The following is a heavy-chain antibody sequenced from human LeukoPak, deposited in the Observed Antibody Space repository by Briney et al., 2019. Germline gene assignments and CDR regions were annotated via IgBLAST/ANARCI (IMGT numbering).Heavy chain of an antibody. J-gene: IGHJ5*02. CDR3: AMVRGLVSWFDP. CDR1: GYTLTTYG. CDR2: ISAYNGNT. D-gene: IGHD3-10*01. V-gene: IGHV1-18*01. Sequence: GASVKVSCKASGYTLTTYGISLVRQAPGQGLEWMGWISAYNGNTNYAQKLQGRVTMTTDTSTSTAYMDLRSLRSDDTAVYYCAMVRGLVSWFDPWGQGTLVTVSS.